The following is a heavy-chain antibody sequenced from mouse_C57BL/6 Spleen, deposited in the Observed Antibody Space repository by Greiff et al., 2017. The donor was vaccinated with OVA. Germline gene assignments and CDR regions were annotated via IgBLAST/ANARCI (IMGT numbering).Heavy chain of an antibody. J-gene: IGHJ1*03. CDR1: GYTFTSYW. V-gene: IGHV1-55*01. CDR3: AREGLSYWYFDV. CDR2: IYPGSGST. Sequence: VQLQQPGAELVKPGASVKMSCKASGYTFTSYWITWVKQRPGQGLEWIGDIYPGSGSTNYNEKFKSKATLTVDTSSSTDYMQLSSLTSEDSAVYDCAREGLSYWYFDVWGTGTTVTVSS.